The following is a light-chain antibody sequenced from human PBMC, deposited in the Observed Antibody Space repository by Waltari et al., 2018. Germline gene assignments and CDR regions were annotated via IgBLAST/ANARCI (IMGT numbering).Light chain of an antibody. J-gene: IGKJ1*01. CDR1: QSVSRA. Sequence: EVVLTQSPGTLSLSPGEGATLSCRASQSVSRALAWYQQKPGQAPRLLIYDASRRAPGIPYRFSGSGSGTDFSLTISRLEPEYFAVYYCQKYESLPATFGQGTKVEIK. V-gene: IGKV3-20*01. CDR2: DAS. CDR3: QKYESLPAT.